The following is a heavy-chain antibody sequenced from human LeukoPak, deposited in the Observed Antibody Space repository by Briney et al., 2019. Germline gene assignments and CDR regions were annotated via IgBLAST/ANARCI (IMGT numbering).Heavy chain of an antibody. CDR2: ISGSGGST. CDR3: AKRGDSYGNNWFDP. J-gene: IGHJ5*02. Sequence: GGSLRLSCAATGFTFSSYAMSWVRQAPGKGLEWVSAISGSGGSTYYADSVKGRFTISRDNSKNTLYLQMNSLRAEDTAVYYCAKRGDSYGNNWFDPWGQGTLVTVSS. V-gene: IGHV3-23*01. CDR1: GFTFSSYA. D-gene: IGHD5-18*01.